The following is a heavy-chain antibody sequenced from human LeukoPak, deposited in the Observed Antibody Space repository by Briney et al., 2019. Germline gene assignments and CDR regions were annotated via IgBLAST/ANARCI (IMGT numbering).Heavy chain of an antibody. D-gene: IGHD3-10*01. CDR2: IYYSGST. J-gene: IGHJ4*02. CDR3: MVRGVIIGFDY. Sequence: SETLSLTCTVSGGSISSGGYYWSWIRQHPGKGLEWIGYIYYSGSTYYNPSLKSRVTISVDTSKNQFSLKLSSVTAADTAVYYCMVRGVIIGFDYWGREPWSPSPQ. CDR1: GGSISSGGYY. V-gene: IGHV4-31*03.